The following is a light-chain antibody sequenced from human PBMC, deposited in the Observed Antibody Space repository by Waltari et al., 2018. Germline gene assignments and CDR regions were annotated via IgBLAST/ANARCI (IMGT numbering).Light chain of an antibody. CDR2: DTS. J-gene: IGLJ2*01. CDR1: TRAVTSSHY. CDR3: LLHYSGPRV. Sequence: QAVVTQEPSVTVSPGGTVTLTCGSSTRAVTSSHYPYWFQQTPGQAPRTLVYDTSNKNSWTPARFSGSVVGGKAALTLSGAQPEDEAEYYCLLHYSGPRVFGGGTKVTVL. V-gene: IGLV7-46*01.